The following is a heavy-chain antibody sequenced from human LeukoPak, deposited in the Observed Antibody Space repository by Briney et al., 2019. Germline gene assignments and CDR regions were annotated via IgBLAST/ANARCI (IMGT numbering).Heavy chain of an antibody. CDR3: AKPGKRRVVTITDFDY. V-gene: IGHV3-30*18. CDR1: GFTFSHYG. Sequence: GGSLRLSCAASGFTFSHYGMHWVRQAPGRGLEWVAVISHDGSNKYYADSVKGRSTISRDNSKNTPYLQMNSLRPEDTSVYYCAKPGKRRVVTITDFDYWGQGTLVTVSS. CDR2: ISHDGSNK. D-gene: IGHD3-22*01. J-gene: IGHJ4*02.